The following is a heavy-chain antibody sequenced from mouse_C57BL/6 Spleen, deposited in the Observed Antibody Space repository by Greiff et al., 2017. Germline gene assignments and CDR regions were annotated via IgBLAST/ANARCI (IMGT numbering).Heavy chain of an antibody. V-gene: IGHV1-55*01. D-gene: IGHD2-2*01. CDR1: GYTFTSYW. CDR3: ARGGLRHGWYFDV. Sequence: QVQLQQPGAELVKPGASVKMSCKASGYTFTSYWITWVKQRPGQGLEWIGDIYPGSGSTNYNEKYKSKATLTVDTSSSTAYMQLSSLTSEDSAVYYCARGGLRHGWYFDVWGTGTTVTVSS. J-gene: IGHJ1*03. CDR2: IYPGSGST.